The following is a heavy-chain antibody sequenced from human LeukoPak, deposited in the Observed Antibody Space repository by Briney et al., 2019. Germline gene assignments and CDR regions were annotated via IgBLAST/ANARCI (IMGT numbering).Heavy chain of an antibody. CDR3: AGGSLGSGTSSDCCPLDY. CDR1: GFTFSDYW. J-gene: IGHJ4*02. V-gene: IGHV3-7*03. Sequence: GGSLRLSCAASGFTFSDYWMSWARQAPGKGLEWVANINQDGSAKYYVDSVKGRFAVSRDNSKNTLYLQMNSLRADDTAVYYCAGGSLGSGTSSDCCPLDYWGQGTLVTVSS. D-gene: IGHD2-15*01. CDR2: INQDGSAK.